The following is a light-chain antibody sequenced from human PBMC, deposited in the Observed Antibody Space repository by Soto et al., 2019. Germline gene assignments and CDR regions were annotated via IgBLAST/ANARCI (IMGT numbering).Light chain of an antibody. CDR1: QDISRW. Sequence: DIQMTQSPSTLSASVGDRVTITCRASQDISRWLAWYQQKPGKAPKFLIYDASSLESGVQSRFSASGSGTEFTIKISRMQTEDFESYYCQQCDSYPRKFGQGTKVDIK. J-gene: IGKJ1*01. CDR2: DAS. V-gene: IGKV1-5*01. CDR3: QQCDSYPRK.